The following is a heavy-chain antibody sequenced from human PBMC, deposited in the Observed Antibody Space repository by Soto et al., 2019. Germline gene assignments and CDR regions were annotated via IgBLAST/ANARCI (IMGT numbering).Heavy chain of an antibody. CDR1: GGSISSYY. CDR3: ARGATTRILNWFDP. D-gene: IGHD1-1*01. CDR2: IYYSGST. V-gene: IGHV4-59*01. J-gene: IGHJ5*02. Sequence: SETLSLTCTVSGGSISSYYWHWIRQPPGKGLEWIGYIYYSGSTNYNPSLKSRVTISVDTSRNQFSLKLSSVTAADTAVYYCARGATTRILNWFDPWGQGTLVTVSS.